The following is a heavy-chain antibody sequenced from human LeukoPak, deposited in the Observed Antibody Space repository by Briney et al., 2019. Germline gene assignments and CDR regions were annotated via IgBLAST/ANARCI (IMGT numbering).Heavy chain of an antibody. V-gene: IGHV3-7*01. CDR1: GFTFSSCW. CDR2: IKQEGSEK. Sequence: PGGSLRLSCAASGFTFSSCWMSWVRQAPGKGLEWVANIKQEGSEKYYVDSVKGRFTISRDNAKNSLYLQMNSLRAEDTAVYYCARLTTGIVVVMGNRNDAFDIWGQGTMVTVSS. D-gene: IGHD3-22*01. J-gene: IGHJ3*02. CDR3: ARLTTGIVVVMGNRNDAFDI.